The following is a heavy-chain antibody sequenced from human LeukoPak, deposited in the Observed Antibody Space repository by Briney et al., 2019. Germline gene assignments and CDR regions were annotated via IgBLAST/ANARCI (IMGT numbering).Heavy chain of an antibody. CDR3: AREWKGYCSSTNCYSGPYYYGMDV. CDR2: ISYDGSNK. V-gene: IGHV3-30-3*01. Sequence: GGSLRLSCAASGFTFSSYAMHWVRQAPGKGLEWVAVISYDGSNKYYADSVKGRFTISRDNSKNTLYLQMNSLRAEDTAVYYCAREWKGYCSSTNCYSGPYYYGMDVWGQGTTVTVSS. D-gene: IGHD2-2*01. CDR1: GFTFSSYA. J-gene: IGHJ6*02.